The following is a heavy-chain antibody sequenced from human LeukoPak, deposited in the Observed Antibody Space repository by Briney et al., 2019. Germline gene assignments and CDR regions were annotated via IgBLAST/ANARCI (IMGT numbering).Heavy chain of an antibody. J-gene: IGHJ4*02. CDR1: GHSISSGYY. CDR3: ARDHSSSSEDY. Sequence: SETLSLPCTVSGHSISSGYYWAWIRQPPGKGLEWIGSIFHTGRTYHNPSHKSRVTISVDTSKNQFSLKLNSVTAADTAVYYCARDHSSSSEDYWGQGTLVTVSS. D-gene: IGHD6-13*01. V-gene: IGHV4-38-2*02. CDR2: IFHTGRT.